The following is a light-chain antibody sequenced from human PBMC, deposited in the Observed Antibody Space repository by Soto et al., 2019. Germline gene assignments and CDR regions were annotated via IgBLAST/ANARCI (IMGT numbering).Light chain of an antibody. V-gene: IGKV3-20*01. CDR1: QSVSSIY. J-gene: IGKJ5*01. CDR3: QQYGSSPIT. CDR2: ATS. Sequence: EIMLTQSPGTLSLSPGERATLSCRASQSVSSIYLAWYQQKPGQAPSLLIYATSSRATGIPDRFSGSGSGTDFSLTISRLEPEDFAVYYCQQYGSSPITFGQGARLEIK.